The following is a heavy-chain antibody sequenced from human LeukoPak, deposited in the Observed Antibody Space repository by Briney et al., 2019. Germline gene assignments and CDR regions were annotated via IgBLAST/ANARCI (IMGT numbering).Heavy chain of an antibody. CDR1: GFTFSSYW. Sequence: PGGSLRLSCAASGFTFSSYWMSWVRQAPGKGLEWVANIKQDGSEKYYVDSVKGRFTISRDNAKNSLYLQMNSLRAEDTAVYYCARYSPPKMATTFDYWGQGTLVTVSS. D-gene: IGHD5-24*01. CDR2: IKQDGSEK. CDR3: ARYSPPKMATTFDY. J-gene: IGHJ4*02. V-gene: IGHV3-7*01.